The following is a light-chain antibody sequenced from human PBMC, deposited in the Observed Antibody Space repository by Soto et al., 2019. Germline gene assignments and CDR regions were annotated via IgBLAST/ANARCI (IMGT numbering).Light chain of an antibody. V-gene: IGKV1-5*01. CDR2: DAF. Sequence: DIQMTQSPSTLSASVGDRVTIACRASQSISSWLAWHQQKPGKAPKLLIYDAFSFEIGVPSRVSGSGSGTDYTLTTSSLPPDDFATYYCQQYNSYSSFGQGTKVEIK. CDR1: QSISSW. CDR3: QQYNSYSS. J-gene: IGKJ1*01.